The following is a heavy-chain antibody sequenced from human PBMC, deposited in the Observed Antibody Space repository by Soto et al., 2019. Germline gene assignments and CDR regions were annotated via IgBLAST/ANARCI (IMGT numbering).Heavy chain of an antibody. D-gene: IGHD7-27*01. V-gene: IGHV4-61*08. Sequence: SETLSLTCAVSGGSISSGGYSWSWIRQPPGKGLEWIGYIYYSGSTNYNPSLKSRVTISVDTSKNQFSLKLSSVTAADTAVYYCASLTGGSYYFDYWGQGTLVTVSS. CDR2: IYYSGST. J-gene: IGHJ4*02. CDR3: ASLTGGSYYFDY. CDR1: GGSISSGGYS.